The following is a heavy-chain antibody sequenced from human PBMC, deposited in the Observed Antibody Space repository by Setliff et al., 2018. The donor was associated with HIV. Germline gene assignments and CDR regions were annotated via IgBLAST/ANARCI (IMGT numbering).Heavy chain of an antibody. Sequence: GGSLRLSCAASGFTFSSYAMHWVRQAPGKGLEWVAVISYDGSNKYYADSVKGRFTISRDNSKNTLYLQMNSLRAEDTAVYYCAVLWFGELLSYYYYYGMDVWGQGTTVTVSS. J-gene: IGHJ6*02. CDR2: ISYDGSNK. CDR1: GFTFSSYA. V-gene: IGHV3-30-3*01. D-gene: IGHD3-10*01. CDR3: AVLWFGELLSYYYYYGMDV.